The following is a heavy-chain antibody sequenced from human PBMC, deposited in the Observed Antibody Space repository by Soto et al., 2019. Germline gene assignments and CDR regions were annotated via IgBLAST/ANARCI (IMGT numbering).Heavy chain of an antibody. J-gene: IGHJ6*02. CDR3: ARDVYSGTWTTEEDV. D-gene: IGHD5-12*01. CDR2: ISSSSSTI. CDR1: GFTFSSYS. Sequence: PGGSLRLSCAASGFTFSSYSMNWVRQAPGKGLEWVSYISSSSSTIYYADSVKGRFTISRDNAKNSLYLQMNSLRAEDTAVYFCARDVYSGTWTTEEDVWGQGTTVTVSS. V-gene: IGHV3-48*01.